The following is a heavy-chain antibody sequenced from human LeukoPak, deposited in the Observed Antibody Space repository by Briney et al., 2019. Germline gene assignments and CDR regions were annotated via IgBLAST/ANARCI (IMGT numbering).Heavy chain of an antibody. CDR1: GGSFSGYY. CDR3: ARGPGGSYFY. J-gene: IGHJ4*02. Sequence: SETLSLTCAVYGGSFSGYYWSWIRQPPGKGLEWIGEINHSGSTNYNPSLKSRVTISVDTSKNQFSLKLSSVTAADTAVYYCARGPGGSYFYWDQGTLVTVSS. V-gene: IGHV4-34*01. CDR2: INHSGST. D-gene: IGHD1-26*01.